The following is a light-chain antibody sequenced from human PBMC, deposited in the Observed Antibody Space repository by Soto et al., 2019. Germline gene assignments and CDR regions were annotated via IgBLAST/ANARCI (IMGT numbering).Light chain of an antibody. CDR2: EVS. CDR3: TSGTNNSTV. V-gene: IGLV2-14*01. J-gene: IGLJ3*02. Sequence: QSVLTQPASVSGSPGQSITISCTGTSSDIGAYKYVSWYQQHPGKAPQLMIYEVSYRPLGVPNRFSGSKSGNTASLTISGLQAEDEGDYYCTSGTNNSTVFGGGTKLTVL. CDR1: SSDIGAYKY.